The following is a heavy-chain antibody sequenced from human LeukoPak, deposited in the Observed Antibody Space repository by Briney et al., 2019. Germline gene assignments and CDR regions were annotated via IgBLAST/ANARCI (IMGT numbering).Heavy chain of an antibody. D-gene: IGHD3-22*01. CDR2: IYSGGST. CDR1: GFTFSSYG. V-gene: IGHV3-NL1*01. Sequence: GGSLRLSCAASGFTFSSYGMHWVRQAPGKGLEWVSVIYSGGSTYYADSVKGRFTISRDNSKNTLYLQMNSLRAEDTAVYYCARSGYYDSRGDWFDPWGQGTLVTVSS. CDR3: ARSGYYDSRGDWFDP. J-gene: IGHJ5*02.